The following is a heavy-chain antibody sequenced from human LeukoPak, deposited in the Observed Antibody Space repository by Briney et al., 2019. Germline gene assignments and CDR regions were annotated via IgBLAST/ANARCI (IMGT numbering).Heavy chain of an antibody. CDR3: ARRGSSSWYFDY. J-gene: IGHJ4*02. CDR1: GYTFTVYY. CDR2: INPNSGGT. D-gene: IGHD6-13*01. V-gene: IGHV1-2*02. Sequence: ASVKVSCKASGYTFTVYYMHWVRQAPGQGLEWMGWINPNSGGTNYAQKFQGRVTMTRDTSISTAYMELSRLRSDDTAVYYCARRGSSSWYFDYWGQGTLVTVSS.